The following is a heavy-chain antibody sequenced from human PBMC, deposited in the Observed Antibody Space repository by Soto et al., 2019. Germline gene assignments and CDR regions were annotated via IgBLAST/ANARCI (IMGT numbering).Heavy chain of an antibody. V-gene: IGHV4-4*07. CDR3: ARSRPYVWGSPSYFDY. CDR2: IYTSGST. CDR1: GGSISSYY. Sequence: SETLSLTCTVSGGSISSYYWSWIRQPAGKGLEWIGRIYTSGSTNYNPSLKSRVTMSVDTSKNQFSLKLSSVTAADTAVYYCARSRPYVWGSPSYFDYWGQGTLVPVSS. D-gene: IGHD3-16*01. J-gene: IGHJ4*02.